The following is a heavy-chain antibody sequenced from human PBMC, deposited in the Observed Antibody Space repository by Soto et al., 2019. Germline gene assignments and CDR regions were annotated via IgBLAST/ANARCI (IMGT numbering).Heavy chain of an antibody. CDR2: IHYSGRT. J-gene: IGHJ4*02. CDR1: GDAITTGDYY. D-gene: IGHD4-17*01. CDR3: ARESFYGADFDY. V-gene: IGHV4-30-4*01. Sequence: SETLSLTSAVSGDAITTGDYYWSWIRQPPGKGLEWIGYIHYSGRTFYNPSLKNRLSISTDTSTNQFSLRLTSVTAADTAVYYCARESFYGADFDYWGQGILVTVSS.